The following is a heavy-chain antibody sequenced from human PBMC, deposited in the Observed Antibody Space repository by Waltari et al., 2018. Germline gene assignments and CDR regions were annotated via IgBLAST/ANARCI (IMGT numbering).Heavy chain of an antibody. V-gene: IGHV3-48*03. Sequence: EVHLVESGGGLVQPGGSLRLSCAASGFTFSSYDMNWGRQAPGKGLEWVAYILSSGRTTYYTDSVKGRFTISRDNAKNSLYLQMNSLRAEDTAVYYCARDGYNSFDYWGQGTLVTVSS. CDR3: ARDGYNSFDY. CDR2: ILSSGRTT. J-gene: IGHJ4*02. CDR1: GFTFSSYD. D-gene: IGHD5-12*01.